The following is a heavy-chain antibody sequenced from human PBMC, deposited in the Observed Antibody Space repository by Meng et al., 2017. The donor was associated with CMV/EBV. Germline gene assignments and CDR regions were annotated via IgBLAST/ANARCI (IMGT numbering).Heavy chain of an antibody. CDR2: ISSSSSYI. J-gene: IGHJ4*02. V-gene: IGHV3-21*01. Sequence: EVQLVESGVGLVKPGGSLSLSCAASGFTCSSYSMNWVRQAPGKGLEWVSSISSSSSYIYYADSVKGRFTISRDNAKNSLYLQMNSLRAEDTAVYYCARDLERTYYYDSSGYSFFDYWGQGTLVTVSS. D-gene: IGHD3-22*01. CDR1: GFTCSSYS. CDR3: ARDLERTYYYDSSGYSFFDY.